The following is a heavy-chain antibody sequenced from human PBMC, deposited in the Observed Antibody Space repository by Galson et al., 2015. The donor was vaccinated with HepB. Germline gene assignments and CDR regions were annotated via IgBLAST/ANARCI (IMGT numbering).Heavy chain of an antibody. V-gene: IGHV1-46*01. CDR1: GYTFTSYY. Sequence: SVKVSCKASGYTFTSYYMHWVRQAPGQGLEWMGIINPSGGSTSYAQKFQGRVTMTRDTSTSTVYMELSSLRSEDTAVYYCARDQGSKYYDFWSGYYRNFDYWGQGTLVTVSS. D-gene: IGHD3-3*01. CDR2: INPSGGST. J-gene: IGHJ4*02. CDR3: ARDQGSKYYDFWSGYYRNFDY.